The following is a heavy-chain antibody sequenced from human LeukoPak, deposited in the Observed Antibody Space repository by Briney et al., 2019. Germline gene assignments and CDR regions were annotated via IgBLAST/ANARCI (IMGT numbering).Heavy chain of an antibody. V-gene: IGHV4-34*01. CDR2: INHSGST. D-gene: IGHD5-18*01. Sequence: PSETLSLTCAVYGGSISGYYWSWIRQPPGKGLEWIGEINHSGSTNYNPSLKSRVTISVDTSRNQFSLKVTSVTAADTAVYYCASCRGYSYGNKWFDPWGQGTLVTVSS. CDR1: GGSISGYY. J-gene: IGHJ5*02. CDR3: ASCRGYSYGNKWFDP.